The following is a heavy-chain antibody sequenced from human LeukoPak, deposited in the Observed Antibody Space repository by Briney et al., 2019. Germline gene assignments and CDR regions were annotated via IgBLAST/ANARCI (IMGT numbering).Heavy chain of an antibody. CDR1: GFTFSSYA. V-gene: IGHV3-30-3*01. J-gene: IGHJ4*02. Sequence: PGGSLRLSCAASGFTFSSYAMHWVRQAPGKGLEWVAVISYDGSNKYYADSVKGRFTISRDNSKNTLYLQMNSLRAEDTAVYYCARWNPRAAAGTGYWGQGTLVTVSS. CDR2: ISYDGSNK. D-gene: IGHD6-13*01. CDR3: ARWNPRAAAGTGY.